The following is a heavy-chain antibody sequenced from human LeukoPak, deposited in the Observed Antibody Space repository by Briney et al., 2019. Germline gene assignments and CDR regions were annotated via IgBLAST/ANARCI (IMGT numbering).Heavy chain of an antibody. V-gene: IGHV3-30-3*01. CDR1: GFTFSSYA. Sequence: PGGSLRLSCAASGFTFSSYAMHWVRQAPGKGLEWVAVISYDGSNKYYADSVKGRFTISRDNSKNTLYLQMNSLRAEDTAVYCCAREAYYYDSSGYYLQYWGQGTLVTVSS. CDR2: ISYDGSNK. CDR3: AREAYYYDSSGYYLQY. D-gene: IGHD3-22*01. J-gene: IGHJ4*02.